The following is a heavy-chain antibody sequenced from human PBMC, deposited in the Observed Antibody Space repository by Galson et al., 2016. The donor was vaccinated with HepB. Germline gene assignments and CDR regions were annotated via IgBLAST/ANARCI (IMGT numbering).Heavy chain of an antibody. D-gene: IGHD2-21*02. CDR2: ITISGDTT. CDR3: AKELRPNDF. CDR1: GLSLSTCA. J-gene: IGHJ4*02. Sequence: SLRLPCAASGLSLSTCAMSWVRQPPGKGLEWVSSITISGDTTFYADSVKGRFSISRDHSKNTLFLQLNHLRADDTAVYYCAKELRPNDFWGQGTLVTVSS. V-gene: IGHV3-23*01.